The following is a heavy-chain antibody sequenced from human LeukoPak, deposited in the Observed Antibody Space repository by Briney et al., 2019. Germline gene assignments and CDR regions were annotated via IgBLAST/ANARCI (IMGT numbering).Heavy chain of an antibody. Sequence: SETLSLTCTVSGGSITSTSYFWGWIRQPPGKGLEWIGSLYYSGNTYYNPSLKSRVTISVDTSKNRFSLNLTSVTAADTAVYFWAGDGPLGAAAATYDYWGQGTLVTGSS. V-gene: IGHV4-39*07. CDR2: LYYSGNT. CDR3: AGDGPLGAAAATYDY. J-gene: IGHJ4*02. CDR1: GGSITSTSYF. D-gene: IGHD6-13*01.